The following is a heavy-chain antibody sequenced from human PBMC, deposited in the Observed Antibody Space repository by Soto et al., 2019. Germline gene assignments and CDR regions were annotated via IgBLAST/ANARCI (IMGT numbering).Heavy chain of an antibody. V-gene: IGHV3-73*02. CDR1: GFNFRGST. D-gene: IGHD6-19*01. CDR2: IRNKTNNYAT. Sequence: EVQLVESGGGLVQPGGSLKLSCAASGFNFRGSTVHWVRQASGKGLEWLGRIRNKTNNYATAYAASVKGRFTISREDSRNTAYLQMNSLKTEDTAVYYCATIAVPGTSAFDLWGQGTMVTVSS. J-gene: IGHJ3*01. CDR3: ATIAVPGTSAFDL.